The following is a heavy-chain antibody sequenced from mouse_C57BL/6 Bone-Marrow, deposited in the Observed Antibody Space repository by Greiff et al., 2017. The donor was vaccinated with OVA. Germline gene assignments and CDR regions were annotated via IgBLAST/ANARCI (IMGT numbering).Heavy chain of an antibody. D-gene: IGHD2-4*01. CDR2: INPSTGGT. J-gene: IGHJ3*01. V-gene: IGHV1-42*01. CDR3: ARGYYDPWFAY. Sequence: VHVKQSGPELVKPGASVKISCKASGYSFTGYYMNWVQQSPEKSLEWIGEINPSTGGTTYNQKFKAKATLTVDKSSSTAYMQLKSLTSEDSAVYYCARGYYDPWFAYWGQGTLVTVSA. CDR1: GYSFTGYY.